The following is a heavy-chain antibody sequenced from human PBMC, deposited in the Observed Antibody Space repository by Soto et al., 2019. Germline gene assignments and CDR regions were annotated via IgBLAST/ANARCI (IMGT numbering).Heavy chain of an antibody. CDR3: AHSQSWGLLWFGELLSRVNWFDP. CDR1: GFSLSTSGVG. V-gene: IGHV2-5*02. J-gene: IGHJ5*02. Sequence: SGPTLVKPTQTLTLTCTFSGFSLSTSGVGVGWIRQPPGKALEWLALIYWDDDKRYSPSLKSRLTITKDTSKNQVVLTMTNMDPVDTATYYCAHSQSWGLLWFGELLSRVNWFDPWGQGTLVTVSS. D-gene: IGHD3-10*01. CDR2: IYWDDDK.